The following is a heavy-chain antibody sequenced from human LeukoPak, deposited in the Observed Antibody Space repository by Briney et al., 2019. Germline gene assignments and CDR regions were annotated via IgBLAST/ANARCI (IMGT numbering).Heavy chain of an antibody. CDR3: SRVGGKGSSYRYDLDY. Sequence: ASVKVCCKASGGTFNRYSISWVRQAPGQGLEWMGRIIPILDKPTYAQKFQGRVTITADKSTSTVYMELSSLRSEDTAVYYCSRVGGKGSSYRYDLDYWGQGTLVTVSS. V-gene: IGHV1-69*04. J-gene: IGHJ4*02. CDR1: GGTFNRYS. CDR2: IIPILDKP. D-gene: IGHD5-18*01.